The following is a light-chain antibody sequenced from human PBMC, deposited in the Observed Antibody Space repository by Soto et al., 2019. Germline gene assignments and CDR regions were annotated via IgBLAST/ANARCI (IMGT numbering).Light chain of an antibody. CDR1: QSISSW. Sequence: DIQMTQSPSTLSASVGDRVTITCRASQSISSWLAWYQQKPGKAPNRLIYKAASLESGGPSRFSGSGAATEFTPTTISLQHDDFATYYCQQYNSYSPETFGQGTKVEIK. J-gene: IGKJ1*01. CDR3: QQYNSYSPET. V-gene: IGKV1-5*03. CDR2: KAA.